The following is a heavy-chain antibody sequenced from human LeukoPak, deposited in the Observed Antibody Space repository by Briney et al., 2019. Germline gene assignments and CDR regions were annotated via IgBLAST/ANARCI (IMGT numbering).Heavy chain of an antibody. J-gene: IGHJ6*03. V-gene: IGHV4-59*01. CDR3: ARDKRGSYGWDYYYYMDV. D-gene: IGHD1-26*01. CDR2: IYYSGST. CDR1: GGSISSYY. Sequence: ASETRSLTCTVSGGSISSYYWGWIRQPPGKGLEWIGYIYYSGSTNYNPSLKSRVTISVDTSKNQFSLKLRSVTAADTAVYYCARDKRGSYGWDYYYYMDVWGKGTTVTVSS.